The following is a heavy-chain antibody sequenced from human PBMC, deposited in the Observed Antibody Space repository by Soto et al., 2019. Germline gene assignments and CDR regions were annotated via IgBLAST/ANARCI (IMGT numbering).Heavy chain of an antibody. CDR1: GFTFRSYS. V-gene: IGHV3-48*02. J-gene: IGHJ4*02. D-gene: IGHD3-22*01. Sequence: GGSLRLSCAASGFTFRSYSMNWVRQAPGKGLEWVSYISGSSSSKYYADSVKGRFTISRDNAKNSLYLQMNSLRDEDTAVYYCARDENYYDSSGCGYWGQGTQVTVSS. CDR3: ARDENYYDSSGCGY. CDR2: ISGSSSSK.